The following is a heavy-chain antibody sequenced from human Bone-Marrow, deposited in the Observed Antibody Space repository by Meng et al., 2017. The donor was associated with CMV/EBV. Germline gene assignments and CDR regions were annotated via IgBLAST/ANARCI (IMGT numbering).Heavy chain of an antibody. CDR3: AKDAAGMATIDYFDY. Sequence: GESLKISCAASGFTFSSYGMHWVRQAPGKGLEWVAVIWYDGSNKYYADSVKGRFTISRDNSKNTLYLQMNSLRAEDTAVYYCAKDAAGMATIDYFDYWGQGTMVTVSS. J-gene: IGHJ4*02. D-gene: IGHD5-24*01. CDR2: IWYDGSNK. CDR1: GFTFSSYG. V-gene: IGHV3-33*06.